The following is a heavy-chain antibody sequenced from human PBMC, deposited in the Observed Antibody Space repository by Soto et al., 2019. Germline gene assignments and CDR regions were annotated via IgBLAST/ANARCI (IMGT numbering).Heavy chain of an antibody. CDR3: ARGRVVVAAPPYYYYGMDV. Sequence: QVQLVQSGAEVKKPGASVKVSCKASGYTFTSYDINWVRQATGQGLEWMGWMNPNSGNTGYAQKFQGRVTMTRNTSISTGYMELSSLRSEDTAVYYCARGRVVVAAPPYYYYGMDVWGQGTTVTVSS. J-gene: IGHJ6*02. D-gene: IGHD2-15*01. V-gene: IGHV1-8*01. CDR1: GYTFTSYD. CDR2: MNPNSGNT.